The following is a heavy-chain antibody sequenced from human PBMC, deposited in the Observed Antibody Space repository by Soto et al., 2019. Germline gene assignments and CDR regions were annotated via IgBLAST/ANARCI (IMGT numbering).Heavy chain of an antibody. CDR3: ARGNDILTGPMDY. CDR2: IYYSGST. V-gene: IGHV4-30-4*01. CDR1: GGSISSGDYY. Sequence: SETLSLTCTVSGGSISSGDYYWSWIRQPPGKGLEWIGYIYYSGSTYYNPSLKSRVTISVDTSKNQFSLKLSSVTAADTAVYYCARGNDILTGPMDYWGQGTLVTVSS. D-gene: IGHD3-9*01. J-gene: IGHJ4*02.